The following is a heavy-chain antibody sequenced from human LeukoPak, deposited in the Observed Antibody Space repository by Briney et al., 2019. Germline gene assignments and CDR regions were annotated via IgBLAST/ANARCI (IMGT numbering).Heavy chain of an antibody. J-gene: IGHJ4*02. CDR3: AVNYCEISGYYSVFDY. CDR1: GGSISSYY. V-gene: IGHV4-4*07. D-gene: IGHD3-22*01. Sequence: SETLSLTCTVSGGSISSYYWSWIRQPAGKGLEWIGRIYTSGSTNYNPSLKSRVTMSVDTSKNQVSMQLNSVTPEDTAVYYCAVNYCEISGYYSVFDYWGQGILVTVSS. CDR2: IYTSGST.